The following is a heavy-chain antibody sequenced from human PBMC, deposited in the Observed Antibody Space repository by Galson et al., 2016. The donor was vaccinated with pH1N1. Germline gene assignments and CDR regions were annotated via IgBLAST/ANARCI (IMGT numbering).Heavy chain of an antibody. D-gene: IGHD3-16*01. V-gene: IGHV1-46*01. J-gene: IGHJ3*02. CDR3: VGIKGGALDI. CDR2: IDPGSGGT. Sequence: SVKVSCKASGYTFTLYYFHWVRQAPGQGLEWLGIIDPGSGGTNYNQKFQGRVTMTRDTSTNTVYVEPSTLISEDTAMYYCVGIKGGALDIWGQGTKVIVSS. CDR1: GYTFTLYY.